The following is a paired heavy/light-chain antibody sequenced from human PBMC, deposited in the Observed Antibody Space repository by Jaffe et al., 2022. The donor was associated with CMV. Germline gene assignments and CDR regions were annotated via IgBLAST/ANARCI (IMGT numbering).Heavy chain of an antibody. Sequence: QGQLVQSGAETKTPGASVKVSCKASGYTFTSYIVSWVRQAPGQGLEWMGWISAETGKTNYAQMFQDRVTMTTDTSTTTVYMELRGLRSDDAAVYYCARGGGLDWLSGGMDVWGQGTTVTVSS. V-gene: IGHV1-18*01. CDR1: GYTFTSYI. CDR3: ARGGGLDWLSGGMDV. CDR2: ISAETGKT. D-gene: IGHD3-9*01. J-gene: IGHJ6*02.
Light chain of an antibody. Sequence: DVQMTQSPSSLSASVGDRVTITCRASRAVRTYLNWYQQKPGKAPKLLISGASSLQFGVPSRFSGSGSGTDFTLSISNLQPEDFATYYCQQSSSPLLTFGGGTKVEIK. V-gene: IGKV1-39*01. CDR2: GAS. J-gene: IGKJ4*01. CDR1: RAVRTY. CDR3: QQSSSPLLT.